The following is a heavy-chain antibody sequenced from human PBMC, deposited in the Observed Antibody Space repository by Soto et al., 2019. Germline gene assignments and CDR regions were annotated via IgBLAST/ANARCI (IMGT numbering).Heavy chain of an antibody. CDR3: ARGGGVGVAGSAAFDM. D-gene: IGHD3-3*01. CDR2: INPATGAA. Sequence: QLHLVQSGAVVKKPGASVTVSCSASGYPVTAYYMHWVRQAPGRGLEWRGGINPATGAAKYTQTFPGRGTMTRDTSPSTVFMELGGLTSEDTAVFYCARGGGVGVAGSAAFDMWGQGTLVTVSS. V-gene: IGHV1-2*02. CDR1: GYPVTAYY. J-gene: IGHJ3*02.